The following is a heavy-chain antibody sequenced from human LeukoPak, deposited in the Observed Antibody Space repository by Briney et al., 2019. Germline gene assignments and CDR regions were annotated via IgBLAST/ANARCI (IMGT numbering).Heavy chain of an antibody. CDR1: GYSISSDYY. CDR2: IYHSGTT. Sequence: SETLSLTCAVSGYSISSDYYWGWIRQPPGKGLEWIGSIYHSGTTYYSPSLKSRVTISVDTSKNQFSLKLSSVTAADTAFYYCAKVGAYGDYARHDYWGQGTLVTVSS. CDR3: AKVGAYGDYARHDY. V-gene: IGHV4-38-2*01. D-gene: IGHD4-17*01. J-gene: IGHJ4*02.